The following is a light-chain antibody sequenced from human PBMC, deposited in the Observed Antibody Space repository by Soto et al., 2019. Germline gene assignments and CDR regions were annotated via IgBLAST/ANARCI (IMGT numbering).Light chain of an antibody. Sequence: EIVLTQSPGTLSLSPGERATLSCRASQSVSSSFLAWYQQKPGQAPRLLIYGACSRATGIPDRFSGSGSGTDFTLTISRLEPEDVAVYYCQQYGSSPLTFGGGTKVEI. CDR3: QQYGSSPLT. V-gene: IGKV3-20*01. CDR1: QSVSSSF. J-gene: IGKJ4*01. CDR2: GAC.